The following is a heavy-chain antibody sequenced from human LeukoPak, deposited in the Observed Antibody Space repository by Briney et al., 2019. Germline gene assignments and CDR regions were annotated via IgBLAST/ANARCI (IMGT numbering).Heavy chain of an antibody. Sequence: GGSLRLSCAASGFTFIDYSVNWVRQAPGKGLEWVSSISSSSSYIFYADSLKGRFTISRDNAKNSLYLQMNSLRAEDTAVYYCAKRDGVFWGQGTLVTVSS. D-gene: IGHD2-8*01. CDR3: AKRDGVF. CDR2: ISSSSSYI. V-gene: IGHV3-21*04. J-gene: IGHJ4*02. CDR1: GFTFIDYS.